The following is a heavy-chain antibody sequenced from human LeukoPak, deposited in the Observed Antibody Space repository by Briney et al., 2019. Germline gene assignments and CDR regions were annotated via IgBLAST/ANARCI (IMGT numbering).Heavy chain of an antibody. V-gene: IGHV3-74*01. D-gene: IGHD6-19*01. Sequence: PGGSLRLSCAGSGFTFSSYWMTWVRQAPGKGLVWVSRINSDGSSTSYADSVKGRFTISRDNAKNTLYLQMNSLRAEDTAVYYCARGDSSGWYRPYYYYYGMDVWGQGTTVTVSS. CDR1: GFTFSSYW. J-gene: IGHJ6*02. CDR2: INSDGSST. CDR3: ARGDSSGWYRPYYYYYGMDV.